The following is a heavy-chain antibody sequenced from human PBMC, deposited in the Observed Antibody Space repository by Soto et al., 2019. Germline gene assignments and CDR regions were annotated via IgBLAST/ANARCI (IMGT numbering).Heavy chain of an antibody. D-gene: IGHD3-3*01. J-gene: IGHJ4*02. CDR3: ERGGGYDSFDF. V-gene: IGHV4-30-2*06. CDR1: GVTISYGGYS. Sequence: SETLSLTCSVSGVTISYGGYSWSWIRQSPGKGLGWLGYISHVETTYYNPSFQSRLSLSIDRTRNQFSLSLSSMIAADKAVYYCERGGGYDSFDFWGQGTQVTVSS. CDR2: ISHVETT.